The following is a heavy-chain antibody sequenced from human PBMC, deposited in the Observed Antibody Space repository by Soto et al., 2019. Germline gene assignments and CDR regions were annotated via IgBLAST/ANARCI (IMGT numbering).Heavy chain of an antibody. J-gene: IGHJ4*01. V-gene: IGHV1-8*01. D-gene: IGHD2-8*01. Sequence: ASLKVSCKNSGYTLTTHNMNCVRQATGQGLEWMGWMNPNSGTTGYAQKFQDRITLTRDTSKTTAYMELSSLTSDDSAVSFCVRYGVASAYRGQRTQVTVPQ. CDR3: VRYGVASAY. CDR2: MNPNSGTT. CDR1: GYTLTTHN.